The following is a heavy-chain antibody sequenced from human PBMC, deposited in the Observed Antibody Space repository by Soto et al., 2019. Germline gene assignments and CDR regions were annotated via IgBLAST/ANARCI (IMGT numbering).Heavy chain of an antibody. D-gene: IGHD3-10*01. CDR1: GYTFTSYG. CDR3: ARDSEVRGVTPNWFDP. V-gene: IGHV1-18*01. Sequence: QVQLVQSGAEVKKPGASVKVSCKASGYTFTSYGISWVRQAPGQGLEWMGWISAYNGNTNYAQKLQGRVTMTTDTSTSTAYMELRSLRSDDTVVYYCARDSEVRGVTPNWFDPWGQGTLVTVSS. J-gene: IGHJ5*02. CDR2: ISAYNGNT.